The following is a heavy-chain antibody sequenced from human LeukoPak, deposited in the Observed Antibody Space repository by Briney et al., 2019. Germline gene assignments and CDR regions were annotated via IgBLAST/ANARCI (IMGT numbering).Heavy chain of an antibody. CDR1: GGSFSGYY. Sequence: PSETLSLTCAVYGGSFSGYYWSWIRQPPGKGLEWIGEINHSGSTNYNPSLKSRVTISVDTSKNQFSLKLSSVTAADTAVYYCATVEPASYYFDYWGQGTLVTVSS. CDR2: INHSGST. J-gene: IGHJ4*02. V-gene: IGHV4-34*01. CDR3: ATVEPASYYFDY. D-gene: IGHD5-24*01.